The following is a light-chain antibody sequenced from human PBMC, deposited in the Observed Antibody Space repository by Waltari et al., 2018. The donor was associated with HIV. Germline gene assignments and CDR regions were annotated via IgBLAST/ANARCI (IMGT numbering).Light chain of an antibody. CDR3: QQYHTSPIM. CDR1: QDISRD. Sequence: AVRLTQSPSSLSASIGDRVTVTCQTSQDISRDLAWYQQKPGSAPRLLIYGASSLHTGVPSRFSGSGSGTSFSLTIGCLQSDDFATYFCQQYHTSPIMFGPGTEV. V-gene: IGKV1-8*01. CDR2: GAS. J-gene: IGKJ3*01.